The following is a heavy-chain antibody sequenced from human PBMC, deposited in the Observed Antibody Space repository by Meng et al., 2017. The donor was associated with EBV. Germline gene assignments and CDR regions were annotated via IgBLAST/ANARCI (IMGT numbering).Heavy chain of an antibody. D-gene: IGHD5-12*01. V-gene: IGHV3-53*01. CDR3: AKHRLGPLDY. J-gene: IGHJ4*02. CDR1: GFTVSSNS. CDR2: IYSGGST. Sequence: EGRLGESGGGLIQPGGSLRLSCAAAGFTVSSNSMSWVRQAPGKGLEWVSVIYSGGSTYYADSVKGRFTISRDNSKNTLYLQMNSLRAEDTAVYYCAKHRLGPLDYWGQGTLVTVSS.